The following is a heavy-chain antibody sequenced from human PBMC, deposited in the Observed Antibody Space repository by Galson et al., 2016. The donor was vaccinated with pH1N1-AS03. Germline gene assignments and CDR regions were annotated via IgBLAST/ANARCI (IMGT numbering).Heavy chain of an antibody. D-gene: IGHD6-19*01. Sequence: SETLSLTCTVSGGSMSGYYWSWIRQSPERGLEWIGCAYYSGTPTYNPSLESQVTISVDTSKNQFSLKLSSVTAADTAVYFCARTGSNGWYYFDSWGQGALVTVSS. CDR2: AYYSGTP. J-gene: IGHJ4*02. CDR1: GGSMSGYY. V-gene: IGHV4-59*01. CDR3: ARTGSNGWYYFDS.